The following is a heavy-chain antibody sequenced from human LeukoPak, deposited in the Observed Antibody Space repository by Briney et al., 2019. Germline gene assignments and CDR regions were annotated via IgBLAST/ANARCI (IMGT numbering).Heavy chain of an antibody. CDR1: GDSISSGSSY. V-gene: IGHV4-61*02. CDR3: ARVGEYSYVYYYFDY. D-gene: IGHD5-18*01. CDR2: LYSSGST. Sequence: PSETLSLTCTVSGDSISSGSSYWSWIRQPAGKGLEWIGRLYSSGSTNYNPSLKSRVTISVDTSKNQFSLKLTSVTAADTAVYYCARVGEYSYVYYYFDYWGQGTLVIVSS. J-gene: IGHJ4*02.